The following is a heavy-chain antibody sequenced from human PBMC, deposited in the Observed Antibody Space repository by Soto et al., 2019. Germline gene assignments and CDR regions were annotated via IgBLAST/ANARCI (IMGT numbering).Heavy chain of an antibody. V-gene: IGHV4-59*08. D-gene: IGHD4-17*01. CDR2: IYYSGST. Sequence: QVQLQESGPGLVKPSETLSLTCTVSGGSISSYYWSWIRQPPGKGLEWIGYIYYSGSTNYNPSLKSRVTISVDPSKNPFSRKLSSVTAADTAVYYCARRATTVTTSDTYWYFDLWGRGTLVTVSS. CDR3: ARRATTVTTSDTYWYFDL. J-gene: IGHJ2*01. CDR1: GGSISSYY.